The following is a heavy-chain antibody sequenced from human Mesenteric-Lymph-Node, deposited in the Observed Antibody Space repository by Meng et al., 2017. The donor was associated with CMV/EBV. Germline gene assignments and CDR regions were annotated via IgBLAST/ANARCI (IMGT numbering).Heavy chain of an antibody. J-gene: IGHJ4*02. V-gene: IGHV3-30*02. CDR3: AKERTEVGATN. Sequence: SCAASGFTFSSSGMHWLRQAPGKGPEWVAFITYDGSDKFYADSVTGRFTISRDNSKNTLYLQLNSLRPEDTAVYHCAKERTEVGATNWGQGTLVTVSS. CDR1: GFTFSSSG. CDR2: ITYDGSDK. D-gene: IGHD1-26*01.